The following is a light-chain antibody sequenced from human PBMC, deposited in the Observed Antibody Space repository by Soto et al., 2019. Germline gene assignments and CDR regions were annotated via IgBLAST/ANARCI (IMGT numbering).Light chain of an antibody. CDR1: QSLVNSDGNTY. Sequence: DIVLTRTPLASPVTLGQPASISCRSSQSLVNSDGNTYLSWLQQRPGQPPRLLIYQISNRVSGVPDRFSGSGAGTDFTLNINRVEAEDVVVYYCMQVTQCPHTFGPGNRVDIK. J-gene: IGKJ3*01. CDR2: QIS. CDR3: MQVTQCPHT. V-gene: IGKV2-24*01.